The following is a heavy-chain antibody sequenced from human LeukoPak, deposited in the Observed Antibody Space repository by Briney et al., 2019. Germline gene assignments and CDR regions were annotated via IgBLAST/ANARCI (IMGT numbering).Heavy chain of an antibody. CDR2: ISSSSSYI. Sequence: GGSLRLSRAASGFAFSSYSMNWVRQAPGKGLEWVSSISSSSSYIYYADSVKGRFTTSRDNAKNSLYLQMNSLRAEDTAVYYCAREEQWSPDFFDYWGQGTLVTVSS. V-gene: IGHV3-21*01. CDR3: AREEQWSPDFFDY. D-gene: IGHD6-19*01. J-gene: IGHJ4*02. CDR1: GFAFSSYS.